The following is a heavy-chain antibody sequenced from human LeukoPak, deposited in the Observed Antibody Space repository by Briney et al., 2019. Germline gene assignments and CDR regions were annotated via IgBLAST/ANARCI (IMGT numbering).Heavy chain of an antibody. CDR1: GFTFSNYG. Sequence: GGSLRLSCAVSGFTFSNYGMHWVRQAPGKGLEWVAVISNDGRNKYYADSVKGRFTISRDNSRNTLYLQINSLRAEDTAVYYCVKGFLGAVHSADYWGQGTLVTVSS. V-gene: IGHV3-30*18. CDR2: ISNDGRNK. D-gene: IGHD3-16*01. J-gene: IGHJ4*02. CDR3: VKGFLGAVHSADY.